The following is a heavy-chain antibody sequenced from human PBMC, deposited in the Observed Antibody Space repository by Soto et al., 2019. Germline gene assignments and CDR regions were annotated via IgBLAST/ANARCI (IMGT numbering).Heavy chain of an antibody. CDR3: ARFVYRAGGRIFDS. V-gene: IGHV2-5*01. J-gene: IGHJ4*02. D-gene: IGHD3-16*01. CDR1: GFSLSISGEG. CDR2: IYWSDEK. Sequence: QITLKESGPTLVKPTQTLTLTCTFSGFSLSISGEGVGWIRQPPGKALEWLALIYWSDEKHYSPSLKNRLTITKDTSKNQVVLTMTNMDPVDTGTYYCARFVYRAGGRIFDSWGQGSLVTVSS.